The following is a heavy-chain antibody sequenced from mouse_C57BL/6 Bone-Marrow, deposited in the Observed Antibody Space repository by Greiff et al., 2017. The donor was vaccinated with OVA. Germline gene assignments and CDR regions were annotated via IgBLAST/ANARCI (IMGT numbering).Heavy chain of an antibody. CDR1: GYTFTEYT. Sequence: QVQLQQSGAELVKPGASVKLSCKASGYTFTEYTIHWVKQRPGQGLEWIGWFYPGSGSIKYNEKFKDKATLTADKSSSTVYMELSRLTSEDSAVYFCARHKEEGAYGQNYYYYFDYWGQGTTLTVSS. D-gene: IGHD1-1*01. J-gene: IGHJ2*01. V-gene: IGHV1-62-2*01. CDR3: ARHKEEGAYGQNYYYYFDY. CDR2: FYPGSGSI.